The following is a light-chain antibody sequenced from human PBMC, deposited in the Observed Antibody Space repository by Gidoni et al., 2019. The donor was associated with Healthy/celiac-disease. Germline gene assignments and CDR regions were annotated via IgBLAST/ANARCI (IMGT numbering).Light chain of an antibody. CDR2: GAS. CDR3: QQYGSSPPYT. Sequence: IALTQSPGTLSLSPCERATLSCSASQSVSSSYLAWYQQKPGQAPRLLIYGASSRVTGIPDRFSGSGPWTDFTLTIIRLEPEDFAVYYCQQYGSSPPYTFGQGTKLEIK. V-gene: IGKV3-20*01. J-gene: IGKJ2*01. CDR1: QSVSSSY.